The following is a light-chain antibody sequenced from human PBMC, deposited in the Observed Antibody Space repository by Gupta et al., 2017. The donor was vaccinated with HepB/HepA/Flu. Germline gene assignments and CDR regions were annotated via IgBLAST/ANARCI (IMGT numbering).Light chain of an antibody. V-gene: IGLV1-40*01. CDR3: QSYDTSRSASV. Sequence: QSVLTQPPSVSGAPGQRVTISCTGSSSNIGAFYDVHWYQQLPGTAPKLLIYGNTNRPSGVPERFSGSKSGTSASLAITGLQAEDEANYYCQSYDTSRSASVFGGGTKLTVL. J-gene: IGLJ3*02. CDR2: GNT. CDR1: SSNIGAFYD.